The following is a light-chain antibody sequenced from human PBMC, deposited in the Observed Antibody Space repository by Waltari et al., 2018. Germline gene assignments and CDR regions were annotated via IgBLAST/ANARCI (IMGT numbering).Light chain of an antibody. J-gene: IGLJ1*01. CDR2: DVT. V-gene: IGLV2-11*01. CDR3: CSFSGTYYV. Sequence: QSALTQPRSVSGTPGQSVTISCPVTSRDVGSYNYVSWYQQHPGNAPKLMIYDVTKRPSGVPDRFSGSKSGNTASLTISGLQAEDEADYHCCSFSGTYYVFGTGTEVTVL. CDR1: SRDVGSYNY.